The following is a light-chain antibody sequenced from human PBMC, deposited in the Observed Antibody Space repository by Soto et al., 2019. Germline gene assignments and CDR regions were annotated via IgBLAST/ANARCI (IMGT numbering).Light chain of an antibody. V-gene: IGLV2-14*01. Sequence: QSALTQPASVSGSPGQSITISCTGTSSDVGGYNYVSWYQQHPGKAPKFMIYDVSNRPSGVSNRFSGSKSGNTASLTISGLQAEDEADYYCCSYTTCNTRQIFFGTGTKVTVL. CDR3: CSYTTCNTRQIF. J-gene: IGLJ1*01. CDR2: DVS. CDR1: SSDVGGYNY.